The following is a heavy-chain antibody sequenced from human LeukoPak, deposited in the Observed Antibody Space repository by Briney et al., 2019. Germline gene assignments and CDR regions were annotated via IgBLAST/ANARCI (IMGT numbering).Heavy chain of an antibody. Sequence: PSETLSLTCTVSGGSISSGSHYWSWIRQPAGKGLEWIGRIYTSGSTNYNPSLKSRVTISADTSKNQFSLKLSSVTAADTAVYYCAREGLYSYQDYWGQGTLVTVST. CDR1: GGSISSGSHY. CDR2: IYTSGST. D-gene: IGHD5-18*01. J-gene: IGHJ4*02. CDR3: AREGLYSYQDY. V-gene: IGHV4-61*02.